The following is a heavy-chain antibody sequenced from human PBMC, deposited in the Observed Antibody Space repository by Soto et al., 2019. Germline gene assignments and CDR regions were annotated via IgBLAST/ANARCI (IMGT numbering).Heavy chain of an antibody. CDR2: ISWNSGSI. Sequence: EVQLVESGGGLVQPGRSLRLSCAASGFTFDDYAMHWVRQAPGKGLEWVSGISWNSGSIGYADSVKGRFTISRDNAKNSLYLQMNSLRAEDTALYYCAKDTIAAAGRNFDYWGQRTLVSVSS. D-gene: IGHD6-13*01. CDR1: GFTFDDYA. V-gene: IGHV3-9*01. J-gene: IGHJ4*02. CDR3: AKDTIAAAGRNFDY.